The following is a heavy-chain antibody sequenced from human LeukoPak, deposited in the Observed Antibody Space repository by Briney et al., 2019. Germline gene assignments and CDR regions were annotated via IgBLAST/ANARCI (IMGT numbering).Heavy chain of an antibody. CDR1: GFTFSIYA. D-gene: IGHD3-10*01. CDR2: IGSGGST. Sequence: PGGSLRLSCAASGFTFSIYAMSWVRQAPGRGLEWVSAIGSGGSTYYADSVKGRFTISRDNSKNTLYLQMNSLRAEDTAVYYCAKENHGSGSYRAYWGQGTLVTVSS. CDR3: AKENHGSGSYRAY. V-gene: IGHV3-23*01. J-gene: IGHJ4*02.